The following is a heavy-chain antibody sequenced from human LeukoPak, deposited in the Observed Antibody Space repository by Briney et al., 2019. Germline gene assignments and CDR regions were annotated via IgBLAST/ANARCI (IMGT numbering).Heavy chain of an antibody. CDR1: GGSISSSSYY. V-gene: IGHV4-39*07. CDR3: ASTNRNDVDY. J-gene: IGHJ4*02. CDR2: IYYSGST. Sequence: SETLSLTCTVSGGSISSSSYYWGWIRQPPGKGLEWIGSIYYSGSTYYNPSLKSRVTISVDTSKNQFSLKLSSVTAADTAVYYCASTNRNDVDYWGQGTLVTVSS. D-gene: IGHD1-1*01.